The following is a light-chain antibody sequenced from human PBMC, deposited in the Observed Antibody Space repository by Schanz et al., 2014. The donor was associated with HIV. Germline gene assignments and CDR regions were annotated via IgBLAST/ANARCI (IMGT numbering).Light chain of an antibody. CDR3: AAWDDSLSGWV. Sequence: QSVLTQPPSASGTPGQRVTMSCSASSSNIATNAVNWYQQLPGTAPKLLIYATYNRPSGVPDRFSGSNSGTSASLAISGLQSEDEADYYCAAWDDSLSGWVFGGGTKVTVL. CDR1: SSNIATNA. CDR2: ATY. J-gene: IGLJ3*02. V-gene: IGLV1-44*01.